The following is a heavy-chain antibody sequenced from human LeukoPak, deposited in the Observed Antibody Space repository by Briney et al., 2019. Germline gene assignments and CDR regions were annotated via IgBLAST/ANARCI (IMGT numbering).Heavy chain of an antibody. CDR2: IWYDGSKK. CDR1: GFTLSSYG. Sequence: GRSLRLSCAASGFTLSSYGMHWVRQAPGKGLEWVAVIWYDGSKKYYADSVKGRFNISRDNSKNTLYLQMNSLRAEDTAVYYCAKDGRELRAFDIWGQGTMVTVSS. CDR3: AKDGRELRAFDI. V-gene: IGHV3-33*06. D-gene: IGHD1-26*01. J-gene: IGHJ3*02.